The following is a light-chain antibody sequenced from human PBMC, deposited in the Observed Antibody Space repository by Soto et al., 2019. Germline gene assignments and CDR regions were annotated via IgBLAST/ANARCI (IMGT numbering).Light chain of an antibody. V-gene: IGLV2-14*01. CDR2: DVS. Sequence: QSALTQPASVSGSPGQSITISCTGTSSDVGGYNYVSWYQQHPGKAPKLMIYDVSNRPSGVSNRFSGSKSGSAASLTISGLKADDEADYYCSSSTSSSTLVVFGGGTKLTVL. J-gene: IGLJ2*01. CDR3: SSSTSSSTLVV. CDR1: SSDVGGYNY.